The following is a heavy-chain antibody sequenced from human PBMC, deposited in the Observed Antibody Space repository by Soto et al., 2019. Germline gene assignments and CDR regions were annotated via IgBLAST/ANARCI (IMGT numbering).Heavy chain of an antibody. CDR2: IYYSGST. CDR3: ASPYCSGGSCDKRFTPYFDY. J-gene: IGHJ4*02. CDR1: GGSIIRSSYY. Sequence: SETLSLTCTVSGGSIIRSSYYWGLIRQPPGKGLEWIGSIYYSGSTYYNPSLKSRVTISVDTSKNQFSLKLSSVTAADTAVYYCASPYCSGGSCDKRFTPYFDYWGQGTLVTVSS. D-gene: IGHD2-15*01. V-gene: IGHV4-39*01.